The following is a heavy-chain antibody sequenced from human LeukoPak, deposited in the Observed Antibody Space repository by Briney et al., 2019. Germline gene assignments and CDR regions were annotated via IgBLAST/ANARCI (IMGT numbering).Heavy chain of an antibody. J-gene: IGHJ6*02. CDR2: INHSGST. CDR3: ARGGNVAAAGPNYYYYGMDV. CDR1: GGSFSGYY. D-gene: IGHD6-13*01. V-gene: IGHV4-34*01. Sequence: SETLSLTCPVYGGSFSGYYWSWMRQPPGKGLEWIGEINHSGSTNYNPSLKGRVTISVDTSKNQFSLKLSSVTAADTAVYYCARGGNVAAAGPNYYYYGMDVWGQGTTVTVSS.